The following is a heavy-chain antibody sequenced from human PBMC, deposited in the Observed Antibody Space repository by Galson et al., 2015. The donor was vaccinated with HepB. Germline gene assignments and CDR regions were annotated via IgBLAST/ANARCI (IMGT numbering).Heavy chain of an antibody. CDR3: AKYDSSGYYWPFDY. Sequence: SLRLSCAASGFTFSSYAMSWVRQAPGKGLEWVSAISGSGGSTYYADSVKGRFTISRANSKNTLYLQMNSLRAEDTAVYYCAKYDSSGYYWPFDYWGQGTLVTVSS. CDR1: GFTFSSYA. CDR2: ISGSGGST. V-gene: IGHV3-23*01. J-gene: IGHJ4*02. D-gene: IGHD3-22*01.